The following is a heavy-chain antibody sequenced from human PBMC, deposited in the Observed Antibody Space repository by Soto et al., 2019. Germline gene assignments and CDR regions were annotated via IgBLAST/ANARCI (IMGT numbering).Heavy chain of an antibody. Sequence: ASVKVSCKASGYTFTSYAMHWVRQAPGQRLEWMGWINAGNGNTKYSQKFQGRVTITRDTSADTAYMELSSLRSEDTAVYYCATANPPFGVVIYYFDYWGQGTLVTVSS. CDR3: ATANPPFGVVIYYFDY. CDR1: GYTFTSYA. CDR2: INAGNGNT. V-gene: IGHV1-3*01. D-gene: IGHD3-3*01. J-gene: IGHJ4*02.